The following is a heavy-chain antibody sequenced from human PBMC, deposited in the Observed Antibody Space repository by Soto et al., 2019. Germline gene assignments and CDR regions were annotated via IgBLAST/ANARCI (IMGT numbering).Heavy chain of an antibody. J-gene: IGHJ5*02. Sequence: GGSLRLSCAASRFTFSSYSMHWVRQAPGKGLEWVAVISYNGNDKFYADSVKGRFTISRDNSNNMLYLQMNSLRAEDTAVYYCARTALRRPVAASGDFDPWGQGTLVTVSS. V-gene: IGHV3-30-3*01. D-gene: IGHD6-13*01. CDR2: ISYNGNDK. CDR3: ARTALRRPVAASGDFDP. CDR1: RFTFSSYS.